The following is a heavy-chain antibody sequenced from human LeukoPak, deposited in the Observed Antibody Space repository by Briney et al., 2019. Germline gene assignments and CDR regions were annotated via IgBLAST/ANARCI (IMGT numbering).Heavy chain of an antibody. J-gene: IGHJ6*03. CDR2: INHSGSEK. D-gene: IGHD2-21*01. CDR1: GFTFSSYW. V-gene: IGHV3-7*01. Sequence: GGSLRLSCAASGFTFSSYWMSWVRQAPGKGLEWVANINHSGSEKYYVDSVKGRFTISRDNAKNSLYLQMNSLRAEDTAVYYCARGVIGVGKARYYYYYYMDVWGKGTTVTISS. CDR3: ARGVIGVGKARYYYYYYMDV.